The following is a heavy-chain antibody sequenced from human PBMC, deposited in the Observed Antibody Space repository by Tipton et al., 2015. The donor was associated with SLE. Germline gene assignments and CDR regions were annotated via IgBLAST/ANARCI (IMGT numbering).Heavy chain of an antibody. J-gene: IGHJ3*02. CDR2: VDYRGKT. D-gene: IGHD6-13*01. V-gene: IGHV4-39*07. CDR1: DGYINNNDWF. CDR3: VAGSSGGAFDI. Sequence: TLSLTCTVSDGYINNNDWFWAWIRQPPGEGLEWIGSVDYRGKTSYNPSLTGRVTTSVDTFRNQFSLKMTSVTAADTAVYYCVAGSSGGAFDIWGQGTMVTVSS.